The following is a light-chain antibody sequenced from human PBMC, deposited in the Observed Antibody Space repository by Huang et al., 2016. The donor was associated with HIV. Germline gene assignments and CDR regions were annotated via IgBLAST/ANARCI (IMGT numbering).Light chain of an antibody. J-gene: IGKJ2*01. CDR1: QSVLYSSNNNNY. CDR2: WAA. Sequence: DIVMTQSPDSLAVSLGERATINCKSSQSVLYSSNNNNYLAWYQQKPGQPPKLLIYWAATREAGVPDRFSGSGYGTDFTLTISSLQAEDVAVYYCQQYYSTLYTFGQGTKLEIK. CDR3: QQYYSTLYT. V-gene: IGKV4-1*01.